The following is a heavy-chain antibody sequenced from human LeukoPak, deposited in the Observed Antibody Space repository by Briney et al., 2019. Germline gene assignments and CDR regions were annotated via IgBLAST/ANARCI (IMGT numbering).Heavy chain of an antibody. V-gene: IGHV3-21*01. CDR1: GFTFSSYS. Sequence: GGFLRLSCAASGFTFSSYSMNWVRQAPGRGLEWVSSISSTSTYIYYADSVKGRFTISRDNAKNSLYLQMDSLRAEDTAVYYCARLTVGVAVAGTLSYWGQGTLVTVSS. D-gene: IGHD6-19*01. CDR3: ARLTVGVAVAGTLSY. J-gene: IGHJ4*02. CDR2: ISSTSTYI.